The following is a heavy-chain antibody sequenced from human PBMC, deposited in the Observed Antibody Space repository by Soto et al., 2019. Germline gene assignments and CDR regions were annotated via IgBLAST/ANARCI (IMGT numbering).Heavy chain of an antibody. CDR2: INHSGST. CDR3: ARGLSAECGGDCYPGNDY. CDR1: GGSFSGYY. D-gene: IGHD2-21*02. J-gene: IGHJ4*02. Sequence: PSETLSLTCAVYGGSFSGYYWSWIRQPPGKGLEWIGEINHSGSTNYNPSLKSRVTISVDTSKNQFSLKLSSVTAADTAVYCCARGLSAECGGDCYPGNDYWGQGTLVTVSS. V-gene: IGHV4-34*01.